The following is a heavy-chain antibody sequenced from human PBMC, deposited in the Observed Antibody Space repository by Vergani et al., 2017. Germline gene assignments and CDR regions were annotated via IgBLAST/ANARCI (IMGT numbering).Heavy chain of an antibody. CDR2: IIPIFGTA. CDR1: GGTFSSYA. J-gene: IGHJ5*02. D-gene: IGHD3-10*01. V-gene: IGHV1-69*18. Sequence: QVQLVQSGAEVKKPGASVQVSCKASGGTFSSYAISWVRQAPGQGLEWMGRIIPIFGTANYAQKFQGRVTITADESTSTAYMELSSLRSEDTAVYYCARDVVGWWFGDSWFDPWGQGTLVTVSS. CDR3: ARDVVGWWFGDSWFDP.